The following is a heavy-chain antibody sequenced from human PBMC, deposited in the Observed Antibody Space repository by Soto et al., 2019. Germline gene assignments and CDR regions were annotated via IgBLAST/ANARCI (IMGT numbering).Heavy chain of an antibody. Sequence: GGSLRLSCAASGFTFSNAWMSWVRQAPGKGLEWVGRIKSKTDGGTTDYAAPVKGRFTISRDDSKNTLYLQMNSLKTEDTAVYYCTTDTAMAPCYYGMDVWGQGTTVTVSS. V-gene: IGHV3-15*01. J-gene: IGHJ6*02. CDR1: GFTFSNAW. CDR3: TTDTAMAPCYYGMDV. CDR2: IKSKTDGGTT. D-gene: IGHD5-18*01.